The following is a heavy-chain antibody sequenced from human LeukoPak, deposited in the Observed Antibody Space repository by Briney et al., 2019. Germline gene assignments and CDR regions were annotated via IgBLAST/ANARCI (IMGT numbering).Heavy chain of an antibody. J-gene: IGHJ3*02. V-gene: IGHV4-4*07. Sequence: SETLSLTCTVSGGSISSYYWSWIRQSAGKGLEWIGRIYTSGSTNYNPSLKSRVTMSVDTSKNQFSPKLSPVTAADTAVYYCARGPASRISTGYYTSGAFDMWGQGTMVTVSS. D-gene: IGHD3-9*01. CDR2: IYTSGST. CDR1: GGSISSYY. CDR3: ARGPASRISTGYYTSGAFDM.